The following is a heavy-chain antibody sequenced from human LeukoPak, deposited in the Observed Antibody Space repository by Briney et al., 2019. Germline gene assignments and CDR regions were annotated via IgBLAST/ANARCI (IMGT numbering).Heavy chain of an antibody. CDR3: ARDRYDSSGLRY. CDR1: GYTFTGYY. D-gene: IGHD3-22*01. Sequence: GASVKVSCKASGYTFTGYYMHWVRQAPGQGLEWMGWINPNSGDTNYAQKFQGRVTMTRDTSISTAYMELSRLRSDDTAVYYCARDRYDSSGLRYWGQGTLVTVSS. CDR2: INPNSGDT. J-gene: IGHJ4*02. V-gene: IGHV1-2*02.